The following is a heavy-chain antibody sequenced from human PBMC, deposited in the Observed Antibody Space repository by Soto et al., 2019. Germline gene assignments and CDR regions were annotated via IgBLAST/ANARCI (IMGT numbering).Heavy chain of an antibody. D-gene: IGHD2-21*01. J-gene: IGHJ3*02. CDR2: IYYSGST. Sequence: PSETLSLTCTVSGGSVSSGSYYWSWIRQPPGKGLEWIGYIYYSGSTNYNPSLKSRVTISVDTSKNQFSLKLSSVTAADTAVYYCARDPCDGWSSGDSVILGQGTMVTV. CDR3: ARDPCDGWSSGDSVI. CDR1: GGSVSSGSYY. V-gene: IGHV4-61*01.